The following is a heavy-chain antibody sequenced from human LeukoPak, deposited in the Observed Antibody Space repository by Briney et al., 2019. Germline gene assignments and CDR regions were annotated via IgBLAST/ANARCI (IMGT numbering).Heavy chain of an antibody. V-gene: IGHV1-46*01. D-gene: IGHD3-10*01. Sequence: GASVKVSCKASGYTFTSYYMHWVRQAPGQGLEWMGIINPSGGSTSYAQKFQGRVTMTRDMSTSTVYMELSSLRSEDTAVYYCARSDGSGSLPSRIAVAGIPDYWGQGTLVTVSS. CDR2: INPSGGST. J-gene: IGHJ4*02. CDR3: ARSDGSGSLPSRIAVAGIPDY. CDR1: GYTFTSYY.